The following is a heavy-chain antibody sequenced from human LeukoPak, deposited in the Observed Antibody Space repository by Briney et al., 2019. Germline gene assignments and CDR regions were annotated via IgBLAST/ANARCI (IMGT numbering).Heavy chain of an antibody. CDR3: ARVSSPRDY. J-gene: IGHJ4*02. CDR1: GFTFSSYE. V-gene: IGHV3-21*01. Sequence: NSGGSLRLSCAASGFTFSSYEMNWVRQAPGKGLEWVSSISSSSSYIYYADSVKGRFTISRDNAKNSLYLQMNSLRAEDTAVYYCARVSSPRDYWGQGTLVTVSS. CDR2: ISSSSSYI. D-gene: IGHD6-13*01.